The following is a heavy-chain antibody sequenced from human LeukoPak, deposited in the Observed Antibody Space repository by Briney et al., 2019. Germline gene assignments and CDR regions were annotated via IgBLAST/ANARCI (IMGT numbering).Heavy chain of an antibody. CDR2: INPNSGGT. J-gene: IGHJ4*02. Sequence: ASVKLSCKASGYTFTDYYMHWVRQAPGQGLEWMGWINPNSGGTNYAQKFQGRVTMTRDTSISTAYLELSSLRSDDTAVYFCAKDGKRATPFDYWGQGTLVTVSS. D-gene: IGHD1-26*01. CDR3: AKDGKRATPFDY. V-gene: IGHV1-2*02. CDR1: GYTFTDYY.